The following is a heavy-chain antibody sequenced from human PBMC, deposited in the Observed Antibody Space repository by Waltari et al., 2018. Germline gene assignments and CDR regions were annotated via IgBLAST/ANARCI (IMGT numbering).Heavy chain of an antibody. CDR3: LLLLVGATEEGYFDS. Sequence: EVQLLESGGGLVQPGGSLRLSGAASGFKLDDSAIHWFRLVPGKGLEWVSSFNVKSGIQGYADSGNGRFTISRDNAKSSVYLQMSSRRAEDTAVYYCLLLLVGATEEGYFDSWGQGTLVTVSS. D-gene: IGHD1-26*01. CDR2: FNVKSGIQ. V-gene: IGHV3-9*01. J-gene: IGHJ4*02. CDR1: GFKLDDSA.